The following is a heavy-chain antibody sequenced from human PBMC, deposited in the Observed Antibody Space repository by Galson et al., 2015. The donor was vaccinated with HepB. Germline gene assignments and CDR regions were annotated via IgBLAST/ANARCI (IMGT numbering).Heavy chain of an antibody. D-gene: IGHD5-24*01. Sequence: SLRLSCAASGFTFSSYAMSWVRQAPGKGLEWVSAISGSGGSTYYADSVKGRFTISRDNSKNTLYLQMNSLRAEDTAVYYCARDSFERDGYIHYWGQGTLVTVSS. V-gene: IGHV3-23*01. CDR3: ARDSFERDGYIHY. CDR1: GFTFSSYA. CDR2: ISGSGGST. J-gene: IGHJ4*02.